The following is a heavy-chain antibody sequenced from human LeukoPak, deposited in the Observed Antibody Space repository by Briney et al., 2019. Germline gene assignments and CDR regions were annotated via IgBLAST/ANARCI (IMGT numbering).Heavy chain of an antibody. D-gene: IGHD2-2*01. Sequence: PGGSLRLSCAASGFTFSSYGMHWVRQAPGKGLEWVAVIWYDGSNKYYADSVKGRFTIFRDNSKNTLYLQMNSLRAEDTAVYYCATHCSSTSCPGYWGQGTLVTVSS. J-gene: IGHJ4*02. CDR1: GFTFSSYG. CDR2: IWYDGSNK. V-gene: IGHV3-33*01. CDR3: ATHCSSTSCPGY.